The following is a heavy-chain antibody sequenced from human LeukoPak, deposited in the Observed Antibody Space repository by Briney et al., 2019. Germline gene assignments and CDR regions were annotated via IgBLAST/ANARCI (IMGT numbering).Heavy chain of an antibody. J-gene: IGHJ4*02. CDR1: GFSLSTSGMR. Sequence: SGPALVKPTQALTLTCTFSGFSLSTSGMRVSWIRQPPGKALEWLARIDWDDDKFYSTSLKTRLTISKDTSKNQVVLTMTNMDPADTATYYCARNFGYYDFWSGYYLGSGYFDYWGQGTLVTVSS. CDR3: ARNFGYYDFWSGYYLGSGYFDY. CDR2: IDWDDDK. D-gene: IGHD3-3*01. V-gene: IGHV2-70*04.